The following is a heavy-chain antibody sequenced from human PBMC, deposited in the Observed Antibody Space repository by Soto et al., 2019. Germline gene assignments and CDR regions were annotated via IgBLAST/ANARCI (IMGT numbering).Heavy chain of an antibody. CDR3: AKGDNLGPKTGYAFDP. Sequence: QTLSLTCAISGDSVSSNTSSWNWIRQSPSRGLEWLGRTYFRSKWYNDYAVSVKSRIIINPDTSNNQFSLQLNSVTPEDTAVYFCAKGDNLGPKTGYAFDPWGQGIMVTVSS. D-gene: IGHD5-12*01. V-gene: IGHV6-1*01. CDR2: TYFRSKWYN. CDR1: GDSVSSNTSS. J-gene: IGHJ5*02.